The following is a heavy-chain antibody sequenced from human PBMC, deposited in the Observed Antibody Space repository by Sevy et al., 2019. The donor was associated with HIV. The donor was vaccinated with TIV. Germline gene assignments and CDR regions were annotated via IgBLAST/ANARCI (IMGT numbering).Heavy chain of an antibody. Sequence: GGSLRLSCAASGFTFSTYTMNWVRRAPGKGLEWVSYISSSSSSIYYADSVKGRFTISRDNADNSLFLQMNSLRDEDTAVYYCAGAKVWVDALDIWGQGTMVTVSS. CDR1: GFTFSTYT. D-gene: IGHD1-26*01. J-gene: IGHJ3*02. V-gene: IGHV3-48*02. CDR3: AGAKVWVDALDI. CDR2: ISSSSSSI.